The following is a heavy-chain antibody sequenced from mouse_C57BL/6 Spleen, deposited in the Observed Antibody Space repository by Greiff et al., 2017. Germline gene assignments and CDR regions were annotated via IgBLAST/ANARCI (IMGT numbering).Heavy chain of an antibody. D-gene: IGHD5-2*01. CDR2: ISGGGGNT. Sequence: EVMLVESGGGLVKPGGSLKLSCAASGFTFSSYTMSWVRQTPEKRLEWVATISGGGGNTYYPDSVKGRFTISRDNAKNTLYLQMSSLRSEDTALYYCARHGNTYFDYWGQGTTLTVSS. V-gene: IGHV5-9*01. CDR3: ARHGNTYFDY. CDR1: GFTFSSYT. J-gene: IGHJ2*01.